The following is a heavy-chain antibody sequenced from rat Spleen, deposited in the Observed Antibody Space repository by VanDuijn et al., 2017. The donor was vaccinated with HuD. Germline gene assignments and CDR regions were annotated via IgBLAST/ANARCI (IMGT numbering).Heavy chain of an antibody. Sequence: EVQLVESGGGLVQPGRSLKLSCAASGFTFSDYAMAWVRQPPGKGLEWMGVIWTGGSTAYNSLLKSRLSISRDTSKSQVFLKMNSLQTEDTATYYCARITTRDVMDAWGQGASVTVSS. CDR2: IWTGGST. D-gene: IGHD1-4*01. V-gene: IGHV2S63*01. J-gene: IGHJ4*01. CDR3: ARITTRDVMDA. CDR1: GFTFSDYA.